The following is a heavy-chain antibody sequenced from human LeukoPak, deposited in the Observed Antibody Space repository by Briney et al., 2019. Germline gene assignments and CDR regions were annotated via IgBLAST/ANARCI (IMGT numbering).Heavy chain of an antibody. D-gene: IGHD4-17*01. CDR2: ISSSSSYT. CDR3: ARARGMDDYGDFRIK. V-gene: IGHV3-21*05. Sequence: GGSLRLSCAASGFTFSSYAMSWVRQAPGKGLEWVSYISSSSSYTNYADSVKGRFTISRDNAKNPLSLQMNGLRAEDTAVYYCARARGMDDYGDFRIKWGQGTLVTVSS. J-gene: IGHJ4*02. CDR1: GFTFSSYA.